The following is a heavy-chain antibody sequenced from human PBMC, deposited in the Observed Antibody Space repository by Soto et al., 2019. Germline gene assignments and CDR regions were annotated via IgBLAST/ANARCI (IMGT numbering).Heavy chain of an antibody. D-gene: IGHD3-10*01. CDR2: ISAYNGNT. J-gene: IGHJ6*02. V-gene: IGHV1-18*01. CDR3: ARGGGSGSYHYYYYSGMDV. CDR1: GYTFTSYG. Sequence: ASVKVSCKASGYTFTSYGISWVRQAPGQGLEWMGWISAYNGNTNYAQKLQGRVTMTTDTSTSAAYMELRSLRSDDTAVYYCARGGGSGSYHYYYYSGMDVWGQGTTVTVYS.